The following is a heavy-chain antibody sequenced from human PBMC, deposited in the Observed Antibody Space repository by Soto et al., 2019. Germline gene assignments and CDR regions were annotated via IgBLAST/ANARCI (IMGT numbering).Heavy chain of an antibody. CDR1: GFTFSTYT. D-gene: IGHD1-26*01. CDR2: ISSGSSYI. CDR3: ARVPYGGSYWREFDY. V-gene: IGHV3-21*01. Sequence: GGSLRLSCAASGFTFSTYTMNWVGQALGKGLEWISSISSGSSYIYYAGSVKGRFTISRDNAKNSLYLQMNSLRADDTAVYYCARVPYGGSYWREFDYWGQGTLVTVSS. J-gene: IGHJ4*02.